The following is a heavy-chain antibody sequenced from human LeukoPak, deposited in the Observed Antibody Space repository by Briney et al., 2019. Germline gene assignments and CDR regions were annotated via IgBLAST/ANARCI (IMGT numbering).Heavy chain of an antibody. CDR2: IKEDGSEN. V-gene: IGHV3-7*04. CDR3: ARAYAGGIFDS. D-gene: IGHD3-16*01. CDR1: GFTFSNYA. J-gene: IGHJ4*02. Sequence: PGGSLRLSCATSGFTFSNYAMSWVRQAPGKGLEWVANIKEDGSENYYVDSVRGRFTISRDNAKNSLYLQMNSLRAEDTAMYYCARAYAGGIFDSWGQGTLVTVSS.